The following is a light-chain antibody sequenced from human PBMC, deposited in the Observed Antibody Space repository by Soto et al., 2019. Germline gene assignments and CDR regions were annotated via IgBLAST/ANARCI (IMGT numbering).Light chain of an antibody. CDR2: DVN. J-gene: IGLJ2*01. V-gene: IGLV2-14*03. Sequence: QSALTQPASVSGCLGQSITISCTGTSRDVGNYNYVSWYQHHTGRAPKLVIYDVNNRPAGISNRFSGSKSDNTASLIIFGLQAEDEADYYCSSYTSSSNLIFGGGTKLTVL. CDR1: SRDVGNYNY. CDR3: SSYTSSSNLI.